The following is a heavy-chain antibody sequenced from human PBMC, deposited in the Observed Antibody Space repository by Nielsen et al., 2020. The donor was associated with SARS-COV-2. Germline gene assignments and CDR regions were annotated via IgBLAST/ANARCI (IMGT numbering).Heavy chain of an antibody. D-gene: IGHD3-3*01. CDR2: IYVDGGT. CDR3: VRAPATIFGVLIRLES. CDR1: GESLSSGSYS. Sequence: SETLSLTCTVSGESLSSGSYSWTWIRQPQGKALEWIAYIYVDGGTNYNPSLKSRVTTSLDTSLNQFSLTMNSVTAADTAVYYCVRAPATIFGVLIRLESWGPGTLVTVSS. J-gene: IGHJ4*02. V-gene: IGHV4-30-2*01.